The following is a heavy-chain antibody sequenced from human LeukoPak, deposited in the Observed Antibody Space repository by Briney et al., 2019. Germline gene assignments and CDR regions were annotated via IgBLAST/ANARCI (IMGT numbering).Heavy chain of an antibody. CDR3: ATQGYCSSTSCYAFDY. CDR1: GGSISSYY. J-gene: IGHJ4*02. V-gene: IGHV4-59*01. D-gene: IGHD2-2*01. Sequence: SETLSLTCTVSGGSISSYYWSWIRQPPGKGLEWIGYIYYSGSINYNPSLKSRVTISVDTSKNQFSLKLSSVTAADTAVYYCATQGYCSSTSCYAFDYWGQGTLVTVSS. CDR2: IYYSGSI.